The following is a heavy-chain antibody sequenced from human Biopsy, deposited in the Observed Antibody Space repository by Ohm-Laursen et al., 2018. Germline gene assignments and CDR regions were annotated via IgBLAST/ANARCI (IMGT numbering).Heavy chain of an antibody. V-gene: IGHV4-34*01. Sequence: SDTLSLTWAVYGGSLSGYYWNWIRQSPGKGLEWIGEINHRGFTSNNPSLKSRVTISVDTSKNQFSLKLGSVIAADTAVYYCAKNLAVASYALDIWGQGTMVTDSS. CDR1: GGSLSGYY. D-gene: IGHD2/OR15-2a*01. CDR2: INHRGFT. CDR3: AKNLAVASYALDI. J-gene: IGHJ3*02.